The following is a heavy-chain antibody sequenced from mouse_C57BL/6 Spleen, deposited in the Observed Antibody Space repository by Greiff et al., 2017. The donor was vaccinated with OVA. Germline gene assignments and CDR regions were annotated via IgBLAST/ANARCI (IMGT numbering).Heavy chain of an antibody. CDR3: AREGGLYFDY. Sequence: EVKLQESGPGLVKPSQSLSLTCSVTGYSITSGYYWNWIRQFPGNKLEWMGYISYDGSNNYNPALKNRISITRDTSKNQFFLKLNSVTTEDTATYYCAREGGLYFDYWGQGTTLTVSS. CDR1: GYSITSGYY. J-gene: IGHJ2*01. V-gene: IGHV3-6*01. CDR2: ISYDGSN.